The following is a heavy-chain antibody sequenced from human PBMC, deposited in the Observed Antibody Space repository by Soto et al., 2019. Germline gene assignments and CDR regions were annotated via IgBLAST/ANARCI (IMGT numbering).Heavy chain of an antibody. J-gene: IGHJ5*02. Sequence: EVQLVESGGGLVQPGGSLRLSCAASGFTFSSYSMNWVRQAPGKGLEWVSYISSSSSTIYYADSVKGRFTISRDNAKNSLYLQINSLRDEDTAVYYCARGRGLNLFDPWGQGTLVTVSS. CDR1: GFTFSSYS. V-gene: IGHV3-48*02. CDR3: ARGRGLNLFDP. CDR2: ISSSSSTI. D-gene: IGHD3-10*01.